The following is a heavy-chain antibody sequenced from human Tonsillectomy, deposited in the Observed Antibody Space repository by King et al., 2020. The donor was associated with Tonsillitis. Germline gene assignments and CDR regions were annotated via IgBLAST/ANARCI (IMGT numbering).Heavy chain of an antibody. D-gene: IGHD3-10*01. J-gene: IGHJ6*03. CDR3: ARVVEGSISLDRGTSYYYYMDV. CDR1: GYTLTNFY. V-gene: IGHV1-46*01. CDR2: INPSGGST. Sequence: QLVQSGAEVKKPGASVKVSCKASGYTLTNFYINWVRQAPGQGLEWMGIINPSGGSTDYAQKFQGRVTMTRDTSASTVYMELSSLRSEDTAVYYWARVVEGSISLDRGTSYYYYMDVWGKGATVTVSS.